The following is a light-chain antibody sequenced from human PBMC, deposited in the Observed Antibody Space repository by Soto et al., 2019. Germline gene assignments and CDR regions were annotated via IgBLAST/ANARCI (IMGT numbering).Light chain of an antibody. Sequence: EIVLTQSPGTLSLSPGERATLSCRASQSASSSYLAWYQQRPGQAPRLLIYGASSRATGIPDRFSGSGSGTDFTLTISRLEPEDFAVYYCQQCGSSSWTFGQGTKVE. CDR3: QQCGSSSWT. CDR1: QSASSSY. V-gene: IGKV3-20*01. J-gene: IGKJ1*01. CDR2: GAS.